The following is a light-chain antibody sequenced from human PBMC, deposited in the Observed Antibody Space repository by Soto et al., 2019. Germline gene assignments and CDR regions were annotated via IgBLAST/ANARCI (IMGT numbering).Light chain of an antibody. Sequence: EIVMTQSPATLSVSPGERATLSCRASKSVSSNLAWYQQKPGQVPRLLIYDASTRATGIPARFSGSGSGTDFTLTISSLQSDDFAGYYCQQYNNGPPLTFGGGTKVEIK. CDR3: QQYNNGPPLT. J-gene: IGKJ4*01. V-gene: IGKV3-15*01. CDR2: DAS. CDR1: KSVSSN.